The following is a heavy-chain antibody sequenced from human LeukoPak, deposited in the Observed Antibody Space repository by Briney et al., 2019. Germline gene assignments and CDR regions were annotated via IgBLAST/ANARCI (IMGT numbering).Heavy chain of an antibody. D-gene: IGHD3-22*01. CDR3: ARLSYYDSSIDY. V-gene: IGHV4-4*09. Sequence: SETLSLTCTVSGGSISSYYWSWIRQPPGKGLEWIGYLYTSGSTNYNPSLKSRVTISVDTSKNQFSLKLSSVTAADTAVYYCARLSYYDSSIDYWGQGTLVTVSS. CDR2: LYTSGST. CDR1: GGSISSYY. J-gene: IGHJ4*02.